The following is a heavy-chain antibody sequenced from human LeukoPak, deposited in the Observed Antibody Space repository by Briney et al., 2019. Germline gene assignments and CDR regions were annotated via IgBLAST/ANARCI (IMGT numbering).Heavy chain of an antibody. CDR1: GGSISSSSYY. CDR2: IYYSGST. V-gene: IGHV4-39*01. D-gene: IGHD3-9*01. Sequence: PSETLSLTCTVSGGSISSSSYYWGWIRQPPGKGLEWIGSIYYSGSTYYNPSLKSRVTISVDTSKNQFSLKLSSVTAADTAVYYCASQNYDILTGLSQDNFDYWGQGTLVTVSS. J-gene: IGHJ4*02. CDR3: ASQNYDILTGLSQDNFDY.